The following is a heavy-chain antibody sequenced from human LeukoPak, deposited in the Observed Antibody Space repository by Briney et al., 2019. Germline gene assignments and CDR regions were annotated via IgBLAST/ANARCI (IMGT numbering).Heavy chain of an antibody. Sequence: GASVKVSCKASGYTFTGYYMHWVRQAPGQGLEWMGWINPNSGGTNYAQKFQGRVTMTRDTSISTAYMELSRLRSDDTAVYYCARAQSYRLYYYYGMDVWGQGTTVTVSS. CDR1: GYTFTGYY. D-gene: IGHD3-10*01. J-gene: IGHJ6*02. CDR2: INPNSGGT. V-gene: IGHV1-2*02. CDR3: ARAQSYRLYYYYGMDV.